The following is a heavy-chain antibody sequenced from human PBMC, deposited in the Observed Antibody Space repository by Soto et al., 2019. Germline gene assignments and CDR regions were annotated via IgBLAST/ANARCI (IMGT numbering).Heavy chain of an antibody. Sequence: GGCMRLSCAASGFTFSSYAMSWVRPAPGKGLEWVSAISGSGGSTYYADSVKGRFTISRDNSKNTLYLQMNSLRAEDTAVYYCAKSPYNYDKGPYEGWGQGTLVTVSS. CDR1: GFTFSSYA. V-gene: IGHV3-23*01. CDR3: AKSPYNYDKGPYEG. CDR2: ISGSGGST. J-gene: IGHJ4*02. D-gene: IGHD3-22*01.